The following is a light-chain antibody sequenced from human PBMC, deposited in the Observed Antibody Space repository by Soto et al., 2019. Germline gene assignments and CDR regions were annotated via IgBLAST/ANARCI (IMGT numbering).Light chain of an antibody. CDR1: QSISSW. CDR3: QQYNSYPWT. Sequence: DIQMTQSPSTLSSSVGDRVTITCRASQSISSWLAWYQQKPGKAPELLIYDASRLESGVPSRFSGSGSGTEFTITISSLKNDDLATYYCQQYNSYPWTFGQGTKVDIK. V-gene: IGKV1-5*01. CDR2: DAS. J-gene: IGKJ1*01.